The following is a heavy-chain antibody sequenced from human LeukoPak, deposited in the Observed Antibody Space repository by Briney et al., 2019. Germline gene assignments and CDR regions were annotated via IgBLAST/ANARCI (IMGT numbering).Heavy chain of an antibody. CDR3: ARHWAIVATFDY. CDR2: INHSGST. CDR1: GGSFSGYY. Sequence: PSETLSLTCAVYGGSFSGYYWSWIRQPPGKGLEWIGEINHSGSTNYNPSLKSRVTISVDTSKNQFSLKLSSVTAADTAVYYCARHWAIVATFDYWGQGTPVTVSS. D-gene: IGHD5-12*01. V-gene: IGHV4-34*01. J-gene: IGHJ4*02.